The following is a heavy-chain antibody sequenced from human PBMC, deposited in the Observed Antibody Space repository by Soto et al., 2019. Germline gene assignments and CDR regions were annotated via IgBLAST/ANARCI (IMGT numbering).Heavy chain of an antibody. Sequence: GGSLRLSCAAAGFTFSDYAMHWVRRAPGKGLEWVAVILNDGSDKYYADSVKGRLTISRDNSKKTMYLQMNSLRPEDTAVSYCAKDGEAVHDTGAKLYSFDYWGQGTLVTVSS. CDR3: AKDGEAVHDTGAKLYSFDY. D-gene: IGHD2-15*01. CDR2: ILNDGSDK. V-gene: IGHV3-30*18. CDR1: GFTFSDYA. J-gene: IGHJ4*02.